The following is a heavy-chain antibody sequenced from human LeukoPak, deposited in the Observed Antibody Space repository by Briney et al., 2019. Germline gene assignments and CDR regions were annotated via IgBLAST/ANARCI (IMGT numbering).Heavy chain of an antibody. V-gene: IGHV3-11*01. Sequence: RGSLRLSCAASGFIFSDYYMTWIRQAPGKGLEWVAHIDVRGDSILYADSVKGRFTISRDSAKNSLYLQMNSLRVEDTAVYYCAREDNVWNLLYNYYMDVWGKGTTVTVSS. D-gene: IGHD1-1*01. CDR2: IDVRGDSI. J-gene: IGHJ6*03. CDR3: AREDNVWNLLYNYYMDV. CDR1: GFIFSDYY.